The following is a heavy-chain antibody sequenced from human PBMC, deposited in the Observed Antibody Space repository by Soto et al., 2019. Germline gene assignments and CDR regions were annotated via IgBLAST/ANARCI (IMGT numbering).Heavy chain of an antibody. CDR1: GGSISSGDYY. J-gene: IGHJ4*02. V-gene: IGHV4-30-4*01. D-gene: IGHD3-10*01. CDR3: ARHTFMVRGVIIRESKFDY. CDR2: IYYSGST. Sequence: PSETLSLTCTVSGGSISSGDYYWSWIRQPPGKGLGWIGYIYYSGSTYYNPSLKSRVTISVDTSKNQFSLKLSSVTAADTAVYYCARHTFMVRGVIIRESKFDYWGQGTLVTVSS.